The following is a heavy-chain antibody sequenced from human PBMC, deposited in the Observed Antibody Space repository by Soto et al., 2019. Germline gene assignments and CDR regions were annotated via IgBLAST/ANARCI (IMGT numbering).Heavy chain of an antibody. CDR2: ISHDGSNE. Sequence: GGSLRLSCTASSLAFIDYGLHWVRQAPGKGLEWVAVISHDGSNEYYADSVKGRFTISRDNSNNTMYLQMNGLRVEDTATYYCARDREQELVRGWFDPWGQGALVTVSS. J-gene: IGHJ5*02. CDR3: ARDREQELVRGWFDP. D-gene: IGHD1-7*01. CDR1: SLAFIDYG. V-gene: IGHV3-30*03.